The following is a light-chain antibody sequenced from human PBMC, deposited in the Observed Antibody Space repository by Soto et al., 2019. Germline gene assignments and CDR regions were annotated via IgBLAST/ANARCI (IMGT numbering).Light chain of an antibody. Sequence: DMQMTQSPPSLSAFVGDRVTITCRASQGLGNYLAWYQQKPGKAPKLLIYSASVLQSGVPSRFSGSGSGTDFTLTINGLQPEDVATYYCQKYNGPPISLGGGTKVDIK. V-gene: IGKV1-27*01. CDR3: QKYNGPPIS. J-gene: IGKJ4*01. CDR1: QGLGNY. CDR2: SAS.